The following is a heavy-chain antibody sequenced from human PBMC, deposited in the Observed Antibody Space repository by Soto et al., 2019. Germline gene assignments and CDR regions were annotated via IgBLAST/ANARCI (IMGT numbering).Heavy chain of an antibody. CDR3: ARGLRYFDWLSMFDY. CDR2: IYYSGST. D-gene: IGHD3-9*01. V-gene: IGHV4-31*03. Sequence: SETLSLTCTVSGGSISSGGYYWSWIRQHPGKGLEWIGYIYYSGSTYYNPSLKSRVTISVDTSKNQFSLKLSSVTAADTAVYYCARGLRYFDWLSMFDYWGQGTLVTVSS. CDR1: GGSISSGGYY. J-gene: IGHJ4*02.